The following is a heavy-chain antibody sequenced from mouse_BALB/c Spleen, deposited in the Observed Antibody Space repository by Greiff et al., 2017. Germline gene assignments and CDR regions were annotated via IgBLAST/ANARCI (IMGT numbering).Heavy chain of an antibody. CDR1: GYSFTDYN. CDR3: ARYCCGRCYWFAY. Sequence: EVQLQQSGPELVKPGASVKVSCKASGYSFTDYNMYWVKQSHGKSLEWIGYIYPYNGGTSYNQKFKGKATLTVDKSSSTAYMHLNSLTSEDSAVYDCARYCCGRCYWFAYWGQGTLVTVSA. D-gene: IGHD1-1*01. CDR2: IYPYNGGT. J-gene: IGHJ3*01. V-gene: IGHV1S135*01.